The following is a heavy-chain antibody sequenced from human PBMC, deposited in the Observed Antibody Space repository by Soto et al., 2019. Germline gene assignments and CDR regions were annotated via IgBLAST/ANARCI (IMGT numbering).Heavy chain of an antibody. CDR2: IWYDGSNK. CDR3: ARGTVHFDY. Sequence: QVQLVESGGGVVQPGRSLRLSCAASGFTFSSYGMHWVRQAPGKGLEWVAVIWYDGSNKYYADYVKGRFTISRDNSKNTLYLQMNSLRAEDTAVYYCARGTVHFDYWCQGTLVTVSS. CDR1: GFTFSSYG. D-gene: IGHD1-1*01. J-gene: IGHJ4*02. V-gene: IGHV3-33*01.